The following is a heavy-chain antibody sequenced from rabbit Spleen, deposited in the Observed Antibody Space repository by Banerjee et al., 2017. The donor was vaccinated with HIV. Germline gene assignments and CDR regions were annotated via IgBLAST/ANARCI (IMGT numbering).Heavy chain of an antibody. CDR3: ARDAGTSFSTYGMDL. V-gene: IGHV1S40*01. J-gene: IGHJ3*01. CDR1: GFSFSSSYY. CDR2: IYGDRSGST. Sequence: QSLEEFGGDLVKPEGSLTLTCTASGFSFSSSYYMCWVRQAPGKGLECIACIYGDRSGSTYYANWAKGRFTISRTSSTTVTLEMTSLTAADTATYFCARDAGTSFSTYGMDLWGQGTLVTVS. D-gene: IGHD8-1*01.